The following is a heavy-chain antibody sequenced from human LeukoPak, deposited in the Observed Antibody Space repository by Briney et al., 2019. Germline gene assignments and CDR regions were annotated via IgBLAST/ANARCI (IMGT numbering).Heavy chain of an antibody. CDR1: GFTVSSNY. V-gene: IGHV3-53*05. CDR2: IHSGGNT. Sequence: GGSLRLSCAASGFTVSSNYMSWVRQAPGKGLEWVSVIHSGGNTYYADSVKGRFTISTDNSKNTLYLQMNSLRAEDTAVYYCARDDGVFGSSWYNYWGQGTLVTVSS. D-gene: IGHD6-13*01. CDR3: ARDDGVFGSSWYNY. J-gene: IGHJ4*02.